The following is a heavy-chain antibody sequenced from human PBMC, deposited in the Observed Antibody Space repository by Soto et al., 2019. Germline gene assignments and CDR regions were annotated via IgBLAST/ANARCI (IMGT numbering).Heavy chain of an antibody. J-gene: IGHJ5*02. V-gene: IGHV4-34*01. D-gene: IGHD3-16*01. Sequence: LSLTCAVYGGSFSGYYWSWIRQPPGKGLEWIGEINHSGSTNYNPSLKSRVTISVDTSKNQFSLKLSSVTAADTAVYYCARGLKKRYAGSRWFDPWGQGTLVTVSS. CDR2: INHSGST. CDR1: GGSFSGYY. CDR3: ARGLKKRYAGSRWFDP.